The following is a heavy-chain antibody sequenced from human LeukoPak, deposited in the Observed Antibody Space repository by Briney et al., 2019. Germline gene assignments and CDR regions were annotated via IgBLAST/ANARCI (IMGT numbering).Heavy chain of an antibody. Sequence: GASVKVSCKASGYTFTSYDINWVRQATGQGLEWMGWMNPNSGNTGYAQKFQGRVTMTRNTSISTAYMELSSLRSEDTAVYYCARGESHPTVGFRYYYYYYGMDVWGQGTTVTVSS. CDR3: ARGESHPTVGFRYYYYYYGMDV. D-gene: IGHD1-26*01. CDR1: GYTFTSYD. CDR2: MNPNSGNT. V-gene: IGHV1-8*01. J-gene: IGHJ6*02.